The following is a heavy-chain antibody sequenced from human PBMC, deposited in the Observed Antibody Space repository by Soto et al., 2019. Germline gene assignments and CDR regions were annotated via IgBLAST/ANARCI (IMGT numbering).Heavy chain of an antibody. J-gene: IGHJ4*02. CDR3: ARDQNLAAVAGFDY. V-gene: IGHV1-69*13. Sequence: SVKVSCKASGGTFSSYAISWVRQAPGQGLEWMGGIIPIFGTANYAQKFQGRVTITADESTSTAYMELSSLRSEDTAVYYCARDQNLAAVAGFDYWGQGTLVTVSS. CDR2: IIPIFGTA. D-gene: IGHD6-19*01. CDR1: GGTFSSYA.